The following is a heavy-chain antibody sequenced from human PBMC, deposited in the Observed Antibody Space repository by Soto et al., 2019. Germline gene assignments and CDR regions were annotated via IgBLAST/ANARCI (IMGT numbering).Heavy chain of an antibody. CDR3: ARESGDWPLNWFDP. CDR2: ITSDGKSK. D-gene: IGHD2-21*02. CDR1: GVNFSNHW. V-gene: IGHV3-74*01. Sequence: PGGSLRLSCAASGVNFSNHWMHWVRQRPAEGLVWVSRITSDGKSKAYAESVKGRFAISRDNAKNTLYLQMNGLTAEDTAVYYCARESGDWPLNWFDPWGQGTLVTVS. J-gene: IGHJ5*02.